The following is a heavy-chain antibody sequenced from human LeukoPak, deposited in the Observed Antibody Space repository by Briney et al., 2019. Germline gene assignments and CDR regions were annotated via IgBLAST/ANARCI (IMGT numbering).Heavy chain of an antibody. CDR3: TTDPDTIFGLYYFDY. CDR1: GFTFSSYA. V-gene: IGHV3-30-3*01. Sequence: GGSLRLSCAASGFTFSSYAMHWVRQAPGKGLEWVAVISYDGSNKYYADSVKGRFTISRDNSKNTLYLQMNSLKTEDTAVYYCTTDPDTIFGLYYFDYWGQGTLVTVSS. D-gene: IGHD3-3*01. J-gene: IGHJ4*02. CDR2: ISYDGSNK.